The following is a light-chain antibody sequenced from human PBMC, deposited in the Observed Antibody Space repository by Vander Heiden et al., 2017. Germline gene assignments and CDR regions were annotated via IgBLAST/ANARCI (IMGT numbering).Light chain of an antibody. V-gene: IGKV1-33*01. CDR2: DAS. Sequence: DIQMTQSPSSLSASVGDRVTITCQASQDISNYLNWYQQKPGKAPKHLIYDASNLETGVPSRFSGSGSGTDFTFTISSLQPEDVATYYCQQDDNLPLTFGGGTKVEIK. CDR3: QQDDNLPLT. J-gene: IGKJ4*01. CDR1: QDISNY.